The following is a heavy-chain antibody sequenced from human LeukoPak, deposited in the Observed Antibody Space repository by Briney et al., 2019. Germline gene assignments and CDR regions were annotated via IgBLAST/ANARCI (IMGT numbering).Heavy chain of an antibody. D-gene: IGHD1-1*01. CDR2: MNPNSGNT. J-gene: IGHJ4*02. CDR3: ARSNWNDGEGLGY. Sequence: GASVKVSCKASGYTFTSYDINWVRQATGQGLEWMGWMNPNSGNTGYAQKFQGRVTITRNTSISTAYMELSSLRSEDTAVYYCARSNWNDGEGLGYWGQGTLVTVSS. CDR1: GYTFTSYD. V-gene: IGHV1-8*03.